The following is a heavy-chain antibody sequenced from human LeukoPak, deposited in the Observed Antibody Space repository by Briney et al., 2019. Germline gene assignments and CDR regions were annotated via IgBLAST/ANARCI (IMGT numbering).Heavy chain of an antibody. CDR2: INPNSGGT. Sequence: ASVKVSCKASGYTFTRYYMHWVRQAPGHGREWMGWINPNSGGTNYPQKFQGRVTLTRDTSISTASMELSRLKSDDTAVYYCAREHSSGYYFDAFDIWGQGTMVTVSS. V-gene: IGHV1-2*02. CDR1: GYTFTRYY. CDR3: AREHSSGYYFDAFDI. J-gene: IGHJ3*02. D-gene: IGHD3-22*01.